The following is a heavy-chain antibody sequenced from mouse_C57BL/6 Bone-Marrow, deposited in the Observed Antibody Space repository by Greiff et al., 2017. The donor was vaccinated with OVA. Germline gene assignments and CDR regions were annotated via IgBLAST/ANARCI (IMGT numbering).Heavy chain of an antibody. J-gene: IGHJ3*01. D-gene: IGHD2-4*01. CDR3: AKEEIYYDYDAWFAY. CDR2: INPYNGCT. V-gene: IGHV1-19*01. Sequence: VQLQQSGPVLVKPGASVKLSCKASGYTFTDYYMNWVKQSHGKSLEWIGVINPYNGCTSYNQQFKGQATLPVDKSSSTAYMELNSLTSEDTAVYYCAKEEIYYDYDAWFAYWGQGTLVTVSA. CDR1: GYTFTDYY.